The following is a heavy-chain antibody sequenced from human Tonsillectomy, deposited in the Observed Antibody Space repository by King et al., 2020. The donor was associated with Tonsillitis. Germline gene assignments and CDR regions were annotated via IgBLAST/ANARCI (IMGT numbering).Heavy chain of an antibody. CDR3: AKLVYAREIITSGWFDP. V-gene: IGHV3-23*04. Sequence: VQLVESGGGLVQPGGSLRLSCAASGFTFSSYAMSWVRQAPGKGLEWVSAISGSGGSTYYADSVKGRFTISRDNSKNTLYLLMNNLRAEDTAVYFCAKLVYAREIITSGWFDPWGQGTLVTVSS. J-gene: IGHJ5*02. D-gene: IGHD3-10*01. CDR2: ISGSGGST. CDR1: GFTFSSYA.